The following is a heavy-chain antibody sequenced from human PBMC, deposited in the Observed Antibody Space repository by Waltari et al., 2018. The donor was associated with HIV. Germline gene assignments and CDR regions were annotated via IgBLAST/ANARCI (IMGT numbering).Heavy chain of an antibody. J-gene: IGHJ4*02. CDR1: GFDFSRFS. D-gene: IGHD2-15*01. Sequence: LVQSGGGEVPEGGSLLLSCSGSGFDFSRFSLNWVRQTPRRGVGWVASLRRDTYEANYLASVRGRFTISRDNARSSAFLEMTGLRVEDTATYYCVRDDPGYVPIDYWGQGSQVIVS. CDR3: VRDDPGYVPIDY. CDR2: LRRDTYEA. V-gene: IGHV3-21*04.